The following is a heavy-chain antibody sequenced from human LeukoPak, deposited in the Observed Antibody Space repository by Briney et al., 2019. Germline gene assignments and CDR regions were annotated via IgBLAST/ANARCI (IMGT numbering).Heavy chain of an antibody. J-gene: IGHJ4*02. CDR1: GFTFSSYS. CDR2: ISSSSSYI. D-gene: IGHD6-13*01. V-gene: IGHV3-21*01. CDR3: ARVSFYSSSWY. Sequence: GGSLRPSCAASGFTFSSYSMSWVRQAPGKGLEWVSSISSSSSYIYYADSVKGRFTISRDNAKNSLYLQMNSLRAEDTAVYYCARVSFYSSSWYWGQGTLVTVSS.